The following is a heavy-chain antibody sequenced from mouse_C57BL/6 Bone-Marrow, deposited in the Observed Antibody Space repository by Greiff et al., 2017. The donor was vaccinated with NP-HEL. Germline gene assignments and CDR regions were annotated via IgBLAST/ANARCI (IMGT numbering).Heavy chain of an antibody. J-gene: IGHJ2*01. CDR3: ARALYGSSFDY. D-gene: IGHD1-1*01. Sequence: EVMLVESEGGLVQPGSSMKLSCTASGFTFSDYYMAWVRQVPEKGLEWVANINYDGSSTYYLDSLKSRFIISRDNAKNILYLQMSSLKSEDTATYYCARALYGSSFDYWGQGTTLTVSS. CDR2: INYDGSST. V-gene: IGHV5-16*01. CDR1: GFTFSDYY.